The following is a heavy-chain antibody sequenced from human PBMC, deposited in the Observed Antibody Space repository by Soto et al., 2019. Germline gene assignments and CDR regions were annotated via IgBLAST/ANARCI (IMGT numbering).Heavy chain of an antibody. V-gene: IGHV3-53*01. CDR1: GFSVNNNY. J-gene: IGHJ4*02. D-gene: IGHD2-21*01. CDR3: AKLWGYYFES. CDR2: IYTRGTT. Sequence: GGSLRLSCSASGFSVNNNYMTWVRQAPGRRPEWVAVIYTRGTTHYADFATGRFTFSRDNSKNTLYLQMDSLRPEDTAVYYCAKLWGYYFESWGPGTLVTVSS.